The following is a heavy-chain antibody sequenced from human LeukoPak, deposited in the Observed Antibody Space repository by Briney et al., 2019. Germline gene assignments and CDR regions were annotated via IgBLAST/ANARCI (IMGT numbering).Heavy chain of an antibody. D-gene: IGHD3-9*01. CDR3: ARQGHYDILTGYSPLEYYFYYMDV. CDR2: ISSDGVEK. Sequence: GGSLRLSCEASGFTFRNYGIHWVRQTPGKGLEWVAAISSDGVEKHYADSVKGRFTISRDNSKSTVYLQMNSLRAEDTALYYCARQGHYDILTGYSPLEYYFYYMDVWGKGTTVTVSS. J-gene: IGHJ6*03. CDR1: GFTFRNYG. V-gene: IGHV3-30*04.